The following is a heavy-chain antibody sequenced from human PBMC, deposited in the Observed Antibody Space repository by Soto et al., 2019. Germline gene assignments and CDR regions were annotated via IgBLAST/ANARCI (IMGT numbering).Heavy chain of an antibody. Sequence: GGSLRLSCAASGFTFSSYSMNWVRQAPGKGLEWVSYISSSSSTIYYADSVKGRFTISRDNAKNSLYLQMNSLRAEDTAVYYCASPSYDYIWGSYHPIDAFDIWGQGTMVTV. CDR2: ISSSSSTI. CDR1: GFTFSSYS. CDR3: ASPSYDYIWGSYHPIDAFDI. D-gene: IGHD3-16*02. V-gene: IGHV3-48*01. J-gene: IGHJ3*02.